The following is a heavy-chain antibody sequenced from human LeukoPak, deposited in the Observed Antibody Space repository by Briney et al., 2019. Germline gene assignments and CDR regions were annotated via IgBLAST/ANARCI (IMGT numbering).Heavy chain of an antibody. Sequence: GASVKVSCKASGGTFSSYAISWVRQAPGQGLEWMGGIIPIFGTANYAQKFQGRVTITADKSTSTAYMELSGLRSEDTAVYYCARESLRGGTYYDFWSGYYPSAFDYWGQGTLVTVSS. J-gene: IGHJ4*02. CDR1: GGTFSSYA. CDR2: IIPIFGTA. CDR3: ARESLRGGTYYDFWSGYYPSAFDY. D-gene: IGHD3-3*01. V-gene: IGHV1-69*06.